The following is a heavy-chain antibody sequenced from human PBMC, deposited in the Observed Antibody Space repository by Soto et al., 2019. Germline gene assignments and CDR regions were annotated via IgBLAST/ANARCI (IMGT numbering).Heavy chain of an antibody. D-gene: IGHD1-1*01. CDR1: GFTFSSYS. Sequence: PGGSLRLSCAASGFTFSSYSMNWVRQAPGKGLEWVSYISSSSSTIYYADSVKGRFTISRDNAKNSLYLQMNSLRDEDTAVYYCARDSGGTTSGYYYGMDVRGQGTTVTVSS. V-gene: IGHV3-48*02. J-gene: IGHJ6*02. CDR3: ARDSGGTTSGYYYGMDV. CDR2: ISSSSSTI.